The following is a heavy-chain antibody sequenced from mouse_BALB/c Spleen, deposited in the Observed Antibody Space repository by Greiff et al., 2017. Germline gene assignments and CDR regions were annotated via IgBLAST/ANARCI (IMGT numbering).Heavy chain of an antibody. D-gene: IGHD2-1*01. Sequence: QLQESGPELGKPGASVKISCKASGYSFTGYNMYWVKQSHRKSLEWIGYIDPYNGGTSYNQKSKGKATLTVDKSSSTAYMHLNSLTSEDSAIYYCARRGLYGNYGFAYWGQGTLVTVSA. V-gene: IGHV1S135*01. J-gene: IGHJ3*01. CDR1: GYSFTGYN. CDR3: ARRGLYGNYGFAY. CDR2: IDPYNGGT.